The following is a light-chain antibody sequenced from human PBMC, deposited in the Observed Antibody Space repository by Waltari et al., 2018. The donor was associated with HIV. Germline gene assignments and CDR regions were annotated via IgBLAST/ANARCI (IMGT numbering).Light chain of an antibody. CDR1: QSVLYSSNNKNY. CDR3: QQYYSTPFT. Sequence: DIVMTQSPDSLVVSLGERATINCKSSQSVLYSSNNKNYLAWYQQKPGQPPKLLIYWASTRESGVPDRFSGSGSGTDFTLTISSLQAEDVAVYYCQQYYSTPFTFGGGTTVEIK. V-gene: IGKV4-1*01. CDR2: WAS. J-gene: IGKJ4*01.